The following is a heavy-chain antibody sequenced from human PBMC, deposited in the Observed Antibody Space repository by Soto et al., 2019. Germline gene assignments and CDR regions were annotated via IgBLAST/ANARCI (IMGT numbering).Heavy chain of an antibody. J-gene: IGHJ4*02. D-gene: IGHD3-9*01. Sequence: SQTLSLPSAMSGEPVSGDIVAWNGISRPPSRGLDGLGRTYSRCEWYTDYPLSFRRRLTITPDATKNIFSLDLKSVTPEDTSVYFCASARFLSGDYTGITGFDLWGQGTLVTVSS. CDR2: TYSRCEWYT. CDR3: ASARFLSGDYTGITGFDL. V-gene: IGHV6-1*01. CDR1: GEPVSGDIVA.